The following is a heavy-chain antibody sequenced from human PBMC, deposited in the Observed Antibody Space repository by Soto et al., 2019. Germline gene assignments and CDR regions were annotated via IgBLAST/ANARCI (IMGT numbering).Heavy chain of an antibody. Sequence: GGSLRLSCAASGFSFSSYGMHWLRQAAGKGLEWVAVISYDGSNKYYADSVRGRFTISRDNSKNTLYLQMNSLRPEDTAVFYCAKERMEQYQLLPFFNYWGQGTLVTVSS. CDR3: AKERMEQYQLLPFFNY. CDR1: GFSFSSYG. J-gene: IGHJ4*02. CDR2: ISYDGSNK. D-gene: IGHD2-2*01. V-gene: IGHV3-30*18.